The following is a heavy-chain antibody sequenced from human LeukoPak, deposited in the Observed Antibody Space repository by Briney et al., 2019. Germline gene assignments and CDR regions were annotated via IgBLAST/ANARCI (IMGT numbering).Heavy chain of an antibody. Sequence: ASVKVSCKASGYTFTGYYMHWVRQAPGQGREWMGWINPNSGGTNYAQKLQGRVTMTRDTSISTAYMELSRLRSDDTAVYYCASGLLSAYYFDYWGQGTLVTVSS. CDR3: ASGLLSAYYFDY. CDR2: INPNSGGT. J-gene: IGHJ4*02. CDR1: GYTFTGYY. D-gene: IGHD2-2*01. V-gene: IGHV1-2*02.